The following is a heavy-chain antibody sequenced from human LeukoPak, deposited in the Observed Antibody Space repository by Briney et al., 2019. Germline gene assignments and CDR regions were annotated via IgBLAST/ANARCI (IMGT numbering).Heavy chain of an antibody. CDR1: GFTFSSYS. CDR2: ISSLSGTI. D-gene: IGHD3-3*01. Sequence: GGSLRLSCAASGFTFSSYSMNWVRQAPGKGLEWVSYISSLSGTIDYADSVKGRFTISRDNSKNTLYLQMNSLRAEDTAVYYCANYTVWGQGTLVTVSS. V-gene: IGHV3-48*01. CDR3: ANYTV. J-gene: IGHJ4*02.